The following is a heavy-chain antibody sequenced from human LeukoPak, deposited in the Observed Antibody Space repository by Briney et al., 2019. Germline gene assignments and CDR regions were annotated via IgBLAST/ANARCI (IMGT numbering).Heavy chain of an antibody. J-gene: IGHJ3*02. D-gene: IGHD2-2*01. CDR3: ARSYCSSSCYAVGAFDI. V-gene: IGHV4-39*01. CDR2: IHYSGST. Sequence: SETLSLTCTVSGGSISSSTHYWGWIRQPPGKGLEWMGSIHYSGSTYYNPSLKSRVTISVDMSKNQFSLKLSSVTAADTAVYYCARSYCSSSCYAVGAFDIWGQGTVVTVS. CDR1: GGSISSSTHY.